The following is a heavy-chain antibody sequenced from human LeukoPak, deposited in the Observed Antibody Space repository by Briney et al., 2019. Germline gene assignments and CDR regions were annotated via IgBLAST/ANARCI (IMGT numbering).Heavy chain of an antibody. Sequence: GGSLRLSCAASGFTFSSYAMYWVRQAPGKGLEWVAQISYDGSNKYYADSVKGRFTISRDNSENTLSLHMNSLRAEDTSLYYCAKDRAAGAVTTYDSWGRGTLVTVSS. D-gene: IGHD4-17*01. J-gene: IGHJ4*02. CDR2: ISYDGSNK. CDR1: GFTFSSYA. CDR3: AKDRAAGAVTTYDS. V-gene: IGHV3-30-3*01.